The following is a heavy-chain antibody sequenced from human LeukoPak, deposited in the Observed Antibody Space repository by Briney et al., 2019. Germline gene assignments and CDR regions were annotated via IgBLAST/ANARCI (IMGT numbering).Heavy chain of an antibody. V-gene: IGHV1-8*01. Sequence: GASVKVSCKASGYTFTSYDINWVRQATGQGLEWMGWMNPNSGNTGYAQKFQGRVTITRNTSISTAYMELSSLRSEDTAVYYCASRRRGSGSYYEEDYWGQGTLVTVSS. D-gene: IGHD1-26*01. CDR1: GYTFTSYD. CDR2: MNPNSGNT. CDR3: ASRRRGSGSYYEEDY. J-gene: IGHJ4*02.